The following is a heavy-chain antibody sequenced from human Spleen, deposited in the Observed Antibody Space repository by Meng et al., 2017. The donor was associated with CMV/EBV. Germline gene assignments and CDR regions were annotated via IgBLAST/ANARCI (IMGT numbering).Heavy chain of an antibody. Sequence: GGSLRLSCAASGFTFSNYAMSWVRQAPGKGLEWVSGVGGSGDNTYYADSVKGRFAISRDNAKNSLYLQMNSLRAEDTAVYYCARGFPAGVPAAIGDYYYGMDVWGQGTTVTVSS. J-gene: IGHJ6*02. CDR1: GFTFSNYA. D-gene: IGHD2-2*01. CDR2: VGGSGDNT. V-gene: IGHV3-23*01. CDR3: ARGFPAGVPAAIGDYYYGMDV.